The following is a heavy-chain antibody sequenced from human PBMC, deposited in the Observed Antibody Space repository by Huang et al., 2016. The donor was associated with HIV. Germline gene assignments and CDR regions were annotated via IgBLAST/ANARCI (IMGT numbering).Heavy chain of an antibody. Sequence: QVQLVESGAELKKPGASVRVSCKVSGYTVSELSLHWVRQAPEKGLEWRGGFDLEGGETIYAKRWQGRVTMTEDTSTDTAYMELSSLRPEDTAVYYCATSTPDVGAGVLRSAFDIWGQGTMVTVSS. J-gene: IGHJ3*02. CDR1: GYTVSELS. D-gene: IGHD2-15*01. CDR3: ATSTPDVGAGVLRSAFDI. CDR2: FDLEGGET. V-gene: IGHV1-24*01.